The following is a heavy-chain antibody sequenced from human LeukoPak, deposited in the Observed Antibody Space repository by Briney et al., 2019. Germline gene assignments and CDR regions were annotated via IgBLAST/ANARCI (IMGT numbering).Heavy chain of an antibody. CDR1: GYTFTSYY. Sequence: ASVKVSCKASGYTFTSYYMHWVRQAPGQGLEWMGIINPSGGGTSYAQKFQGRVTMTRDMSTSTVYMELSSLRSEDTAVYYCASEKTGDNSGSTYWGQGTLVTVSS. D-gene: IGHD1-26*01. V-gene: IGHV1-46*01. CDR2: INPSGGGT. J-gene: IGHJ4*02. CDR3: ASEKTGDNSGSTY.